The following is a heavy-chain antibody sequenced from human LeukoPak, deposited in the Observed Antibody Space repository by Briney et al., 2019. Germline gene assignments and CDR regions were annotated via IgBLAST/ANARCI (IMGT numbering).Heavy chain of an antibody. CDR1: GFTFDDYA. Sequence: GGSLRLSCAASGFTFDDYAMHWVRHAPGKGLYWVSGISWNSGSIGYADSVKGRFTISRDNAKNSLYMQMNSLRAEDTALYYCAKDAYYYDSSGYAYFDLWGRGTLVTVSS. V-gene: IGHV3-9*01. CDR2: ISWNSGSI. CDR3: AKDAYYYDSSGYAYFDL. J-gene: IGHJ2*01. D-gene: IGHD3-22*01.